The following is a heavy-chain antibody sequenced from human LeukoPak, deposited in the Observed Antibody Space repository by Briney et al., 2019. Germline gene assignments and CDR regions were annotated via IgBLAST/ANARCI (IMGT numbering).Heavy chain of an antibody. J-gene: IGHJ4*02. CDR3: ARGITVIGYYFDS. CDR1: GDSVSSNSAA. D-gene: IGHD2-21*01. CDR2: TYYRSKWYS. V-gene: IGHV6-1*01. Sequence: SQTLPLTCGISGDSVSSNSAAWNWIRQSPSRGLEWLGRTYYRSKWYSDYPESVKSRITINPDASKNQFSLQLKSVTPEDTAIYYCARGITVIGYYFDSWGQGTLVTVSS.